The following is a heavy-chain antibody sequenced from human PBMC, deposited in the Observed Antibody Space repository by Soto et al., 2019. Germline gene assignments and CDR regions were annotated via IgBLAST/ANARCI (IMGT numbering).Heavy chain of an antibody. CDR2: IIPILGIA. CDR1: GGTFSSYT. V-gene: IGHV1-69*02. J-gene: IGHJ6*03. Sequence: QVQLVQSGAEVKKPGSSVKVSCKASGGTFSSYTISWVRQAPGQGLEWMGRIIPILGIANYAQKFQGRVTITADKSTSTAYMELSSLRSEDTAVYYCARGQVGDDRGYYYMDVWGKGTTVTVSS. D-gene: IGHD3-10*01. CDR3: ARGQVGDDRGYYYMDV.